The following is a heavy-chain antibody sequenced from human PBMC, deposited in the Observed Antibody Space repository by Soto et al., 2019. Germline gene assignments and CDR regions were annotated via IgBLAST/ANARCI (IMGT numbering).Heavy chain of an antibody. CDR1: GGSISSYY. D-gene: IGHD3-10*01. Sequence: QVQLQESGPGLVKPSETLSLTCTVSGGSISSYYWSWIRQPPGKGLEWIGYIYYSGSTNYNPSLKSRVTLSVNPSKNQFSLKLSFVTAADTAVYYWAGGDYYGSGSYLYEDYWGQGTLVTVSS. V-gene: IGHV4-59*08. J-gene: IGHJ4*02. CDR2: IYYSGST. CDR3: AGGDYYGSGSYLYEDY.